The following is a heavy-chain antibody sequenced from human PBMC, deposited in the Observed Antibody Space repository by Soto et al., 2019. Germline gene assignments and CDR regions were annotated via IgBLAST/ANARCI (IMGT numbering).Heavy chain of an antibody. Sequence: GASVKVSCKASGFTFTSSAVQWVRQARGQRLERIGWIVVGSGNTNYAQKFQERVTITRDMSTSTAYMGLSSLRSEDTAVYYCAATADTMVRGVIIYYYGMDVWG. CDR3: AATADTMVRGVIIYYYGMDV. D-gene: IGHD3-10*01. J-gene: IGHJ6*02. CDR1: GFTFTSSA. V-gene: IGHV1-58*01. CDR2: IVVGSGNT.